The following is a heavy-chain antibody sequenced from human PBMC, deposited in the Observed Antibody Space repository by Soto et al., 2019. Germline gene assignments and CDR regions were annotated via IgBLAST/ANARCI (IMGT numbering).Heavy chain of an antibody. CDR3: ARHRYYEGSVPGYGMDV. V-gene: IGHV3-11*01. J-gene: IGHJ6*02. CDR2: ISSGGSFI. Sequence: QVQLVESEGGLVKPGGSLRLSCAASGFTFSDYYMSWIRQAPGKGLEYISYISSGGSFIYYADSVKGRFTISRDTAKTSLYLQMNSLRAEDTALYYCARHRYYEGSVPGYGMDVWGQGTTVTVSS. D-gene: IGHD3-16*01. CDR1: GFTFSDYY.